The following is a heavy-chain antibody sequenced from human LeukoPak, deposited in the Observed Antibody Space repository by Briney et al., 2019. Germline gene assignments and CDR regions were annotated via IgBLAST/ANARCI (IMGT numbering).Heavy chain of an antibody. CDR2: ISWNSGSI. Sequence: GGSLRLSCAASGFTFDDYAMHWVRQAPGKGLEWVSGISWNSGSIGYADSVKGRFTISRDNAKNSLYLQMNSLRVEDTAVYYCARGERDIIVVVAATLGDYWGQGTLVTVSS. CDR3: ARGERDIIVVVAATLGDY. J-gene: IGHJ4*02. CDR1: GFTFDDYA. V-gene: IGHV3-9*01. D-gene: IGHD2-15*01.